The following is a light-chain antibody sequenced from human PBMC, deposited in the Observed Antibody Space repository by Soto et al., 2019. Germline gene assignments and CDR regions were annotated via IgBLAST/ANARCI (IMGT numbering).Light chain of an antibody. Sequence: EIVLTQSPGSLSLSPGERATLSCRASQSVGSSYLAWYQQKPGQAPRLLIYGASSRATGNPDRFSGSGSGTDFTLTITRMEPEDFAVYYCHQYGSSPLTFGGGTKVEIE. CDR1: QSVGSSY. J-gene: IGKJ4*01. CDR2: GAS. CDR3: HQYGSSPLT. V-gene: IGKV3-20*01.